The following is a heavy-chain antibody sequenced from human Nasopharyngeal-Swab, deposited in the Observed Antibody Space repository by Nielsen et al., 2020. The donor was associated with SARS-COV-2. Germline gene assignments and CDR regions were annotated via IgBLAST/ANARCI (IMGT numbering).Heavy chain of an antibody. D-gene: IGHD3-10*01. Sequence: WIRQPPGKGLEWIGYIYYSGSTYYNPSLKSRVTISVDTSKNQFSLKLSSVTAADTAVYYCARGGGWFGELLGGYYYYYMDVWGKGTTVTVSS. CDR3: ARGGGWFGELLGGYYYYYMDV. CDR2: IYYSGST. J-gene: IGHJ6*03. V-gene: IGHV4-31*02.